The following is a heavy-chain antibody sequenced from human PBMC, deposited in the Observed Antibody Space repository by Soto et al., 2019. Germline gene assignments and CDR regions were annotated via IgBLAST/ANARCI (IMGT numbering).Heavy chain of an antibody. CDR2: IYYSGST. CDR3: ARQQVAAAGALDY. V-gene: IGHV4-59*08. Sequence: SETRSLTCTVSGGSISSYYWSWIRQPPGKGLEWIGYIYYSGSTNYNPSLKSRVTISVDTSKNQFSLKLSSVTAADTAVYYCARQQVAAAGALDYWGQGTLVTVS. D-gene: IGHD6-13*01. CDR1: GGSISSYY. J-gene: IGHJ4*02.